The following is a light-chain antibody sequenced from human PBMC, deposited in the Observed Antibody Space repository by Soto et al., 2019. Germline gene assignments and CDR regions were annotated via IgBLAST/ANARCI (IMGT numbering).Light chain of an antibody. J-gene: IGLJ3*02. CDR2: DVT. V-gene: IGLV2-11*01. CDR1: SSDVGAYNF. Sequence: QSALTQPRSVSGSPGQSVTISCTGTSSDVGAYNFVSWYQHHPGKAPKLIIYDVTERPSGVPDRFSGSKSGNSASLTISGLQTEDEADSYFCSYAGTYSWVFGGGTQLTVL. CDR3: CSYAGTYSWV.